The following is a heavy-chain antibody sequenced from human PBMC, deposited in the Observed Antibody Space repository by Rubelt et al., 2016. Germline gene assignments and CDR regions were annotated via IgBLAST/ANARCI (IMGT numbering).Heavy chain of an antibody. V-gene: IGHV1-2*02. J-gene: IGHJ3*02. D-gene: IGHD2-15*01. CDR2: INPNSGGT. Sequence: INPNSGGTNYAQKFQGRVTMTRDTSISTAYMELSRLRSDDTAVYYCAREAAYGAFDIWGQGTMVTVSS. CDR3: AREAAYGAFDI.